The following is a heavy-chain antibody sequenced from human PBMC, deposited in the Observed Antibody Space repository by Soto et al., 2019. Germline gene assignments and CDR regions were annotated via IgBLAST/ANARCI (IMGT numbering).Heavy chain of an antibody. V-gene: IGHV5-10-1*03. CDR3: ARWDIVVVPAARPPYYGMDV. CDR2: IDPSDSYT. CDR1: GYSFTSYW. D-gene: IGHD2-2*02. Sequence: EVQLVQSGAEVKKPGESLRISCKGSGYSFTSYWISWVRQMPGKGLEWMGRIDPSDSYTNYSPSFQGHVTISADKSISTAYLQWSSLKASDTAMYYCARWDIVVVPAARPPYYGMDVWGQGTTVTVSS. J-gene: IGHJ6*02.